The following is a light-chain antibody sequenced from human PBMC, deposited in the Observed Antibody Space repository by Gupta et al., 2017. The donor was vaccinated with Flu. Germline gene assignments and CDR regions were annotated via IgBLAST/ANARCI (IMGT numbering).Light chain of an antibody. CDR2: EVS. CDR3: TSYKSTTTSVL. V-gene: IGLV2-14*01. CDR1: SSDVGDYDY. J-gene: IGLJ2*01. Sequence: GQSITIPCSGSSSDVGDYDYVSWYQRHPGKAPKLLIYEVSNRPSGVSNRFSGSKSGNTASLTISGLQAEDEADYYCTSYKSTTTSVLFGGGTKLTVL.